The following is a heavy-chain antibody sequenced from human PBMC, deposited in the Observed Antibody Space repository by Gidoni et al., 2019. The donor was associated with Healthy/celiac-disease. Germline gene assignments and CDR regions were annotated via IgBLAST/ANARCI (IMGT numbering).Heavy chain of an antibody. D-gene: IGHD6-19*01. J-gene: IGHJ4*02. CDR2: IKQDGSEK. CDR1: GFTFSSYW. Sequence: EVQLVESGGGLVQPGGSVRLSCAASGFTFSSYWLSWVRQAPGKGLDWVDNIKQDGSEKYYVDSVKGRFTISRDNAKNSLYLQMNSLRAEDTAVYYCARDPLYSSGHWGQGTLVTVSS. CDR3: ARDPLYSSGH. V-gene: IGHV3-7*03.